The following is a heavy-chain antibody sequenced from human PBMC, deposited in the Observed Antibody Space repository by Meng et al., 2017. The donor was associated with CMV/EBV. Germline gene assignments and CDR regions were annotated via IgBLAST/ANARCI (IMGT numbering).Heavy chain of an antibody. CDR2: INWNGGST. J-gene: IGHJ6*02. D-gene: IGHD3-22*01. CDR3: ARDRGYYDSSGYYPVLDYYYGMDV. Sequence: GESLKISCAASGFTFDDYGMSWVRQAPGKGLEWVSGINWNGGSTGYADSVKGRFTISGDNAKNSLYLQMNSLRAEDTALYHCARDRGYYDSSGYYPVLDYYYGMDVWGQGTTVTVSS. V-gene: IGHV3-20*01. CDR1: GFTFDDYG.